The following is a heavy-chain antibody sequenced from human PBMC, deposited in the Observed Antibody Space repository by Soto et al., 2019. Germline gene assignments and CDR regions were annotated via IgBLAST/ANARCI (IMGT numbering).Heavy chain of an antibody. CDR3: AKGSHPTIFGVVITSSDYYYMDV. CDR2: IWYDGSNK. V-gene: IGHV3-33*06. Sequence: GGSLRLSCAASGFTFSSYGMNWVRQAPGKGLEWVAVIWYDGSNKYYADSVKGRFTISRDNSKNTLYLQMNSLRAEDTAVYYCAKGSHPTIFGVVITSSDYYYMDVWGKGTTVTVSS. J-gene: IGHJ6*03. D-gene: IGHD3-3*01. CDR1: GFTFSSYG.